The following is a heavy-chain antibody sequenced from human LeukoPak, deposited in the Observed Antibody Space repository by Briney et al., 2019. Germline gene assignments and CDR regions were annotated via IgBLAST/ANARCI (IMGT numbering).Heavy chain of an antibody. CDR3: ARVKRYFDWSSPPLVPPYYYYMDV. CDR2: ISSSGSTI. D-gene: IGHD3-9*01. V-gene: IGHV3-48*03. J-gene: IGHJ6*03. CDR1: GFTFSSYE. Sequence: PGGSLRLSCAASGFTFSSYEMNWVRQAPGKGLEWVSYISSSGSTIYYADSVKSRFTISRDNAKNSLYLQMNSLRAEDTAVYYCARVKRYFDWSSPPLVPPYYYYMDVWGKGTTVTVSS.